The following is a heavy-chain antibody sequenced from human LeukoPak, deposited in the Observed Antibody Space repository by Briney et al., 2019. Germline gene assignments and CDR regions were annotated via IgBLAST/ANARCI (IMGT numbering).Heavy chain of an antibody. J-gene: IGHJ4*02. CDR2: INHSGST. Sequence: SETLSLTCAVYVGSFSGYHWSWIRHPPGKGLEWLGEINHSGSTNYNPSLKSRVTISVDTSKNQFSLKLSSVTAADTAVYYCASEGRSGSPQDYWGQGTLVTVSS. V-gene: IGHV4-34*01. D-gene: IGHD1-26*01. CDR1: VGSFSGYH. CDR3: ASEGRSGSPQDY.